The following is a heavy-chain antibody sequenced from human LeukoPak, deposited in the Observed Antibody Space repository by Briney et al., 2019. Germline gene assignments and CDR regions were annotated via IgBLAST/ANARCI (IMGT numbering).Heavy chain of an antibody. CDR2: IRAYNGNT. J-gene: IGHJ4*02. V-gene: IGHV1-18*04. CDR3: ARALLWFGEYYFDY. CDR1: GYTFSSYG. D-gene: IGHD3-10*01. Sequence: GSVRVSCKASGYTFSSYGMSWVRQAPGQGLEWMGWIRAYNGNTNYAQKLQGRVTITTDTSTSTAYMELRSLRSDDTAVYYCARALLWFGEYYFDYWGQGTLVTVSS.